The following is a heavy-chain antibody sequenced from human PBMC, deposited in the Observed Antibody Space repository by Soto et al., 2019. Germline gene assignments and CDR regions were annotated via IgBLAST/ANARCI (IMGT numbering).Heavy chain of an antibody. Sequence: EVQLVESGGTVIQPGESLRLSCATSGLNVNINYVTWVRQAPGKGLEWLSIIHGGGNKFYSDSLKGRFTISRDTSKNTVYLQMSSLTVDDTAVYYCASGPTLAARLGWNYFDPWGQGTLVTVSS. D-gene: IGHD6-6*01. J-gene: IGHJ5*02. V-gene: IGHV3-53*01. CDR3: ASGPTLAARLGWNYFDP. CDR2: IHGGGNK. CDR1: GLNVNINY.